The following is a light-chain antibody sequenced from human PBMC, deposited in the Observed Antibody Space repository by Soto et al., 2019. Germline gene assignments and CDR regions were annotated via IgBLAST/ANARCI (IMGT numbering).Light chain of an antibody. V-gene: IGLV2-14*01. J-gene: IGLJ3*02. CDR1: NSDVGGYNY. CDR2: EVS. Sequence: QSALTQPASVSGSPGQSITISCTGTNSDVGGYNYVSWYQQYPGKAPKLMIYEVSNRPSGVSNRFSGSKSGNMASLTISGLQAEDEADYYCSSYTSSILVFGGGTKLTVL. CDR3: SSYTSSILV.